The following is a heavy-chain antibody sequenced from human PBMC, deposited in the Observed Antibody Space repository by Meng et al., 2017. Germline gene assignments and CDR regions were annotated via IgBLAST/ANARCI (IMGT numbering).Heavy chain of an antibody. J-gene: IGHJ3*02. CDR3: AKDATIFGVVIMRGAFDI. V-gene: IGHV3-9*01. Sequence: LRLSCAASGFTFDDYAMHWVRQAPGKGLEWVSGISWNSGSIGYADSVKGRFTISRDNAKNSLYLQMNSLRAEDTALYYCAKDATIFGVVIMRGAFDIWGQGTMVTVSS. CDR1: GFTFDDYA. D-gene: IGHD3-3*01. CDR2: ISWNSGSI.